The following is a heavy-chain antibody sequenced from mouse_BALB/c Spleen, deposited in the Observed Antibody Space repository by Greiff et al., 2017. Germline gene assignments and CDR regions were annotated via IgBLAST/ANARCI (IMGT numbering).Heavy chain of an antibody. J-gene: IGHJ3*01. V-gene: IGHV1-54*01. CDR3: ARGGHGSSPWFAY. D-gene: IGHD1-1*01. CDR1: GYAFTNYL. Sequence: VQLQESGAELVRPGTSVKVSCKASGYAFTNYLIEWVKQRPGQGLEWIGVINPGSGGTNYNEKFKGKATLTADKSSSTAYMQLSSLTSDDSAVYFCARGGHGSSPWFAYWGQGTLVTVSA. CDR2: INPGSGGT.